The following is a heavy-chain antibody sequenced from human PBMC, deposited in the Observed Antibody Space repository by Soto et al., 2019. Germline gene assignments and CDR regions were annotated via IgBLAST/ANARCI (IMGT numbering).Heavy chain of an antibody. CDR3: ARDRWGTVTTPFEY. D-gene: IGHD4-17*01. CDR1: GFTFSSYA. V-gene: IGHV3-30*04. J-gene: IGHJ4*02. Sequence: QVQLVESGGGVVQPGRSLRLSCAASGFTFSSYAMHWVRQAPGKGLEWVALISYDGSNKDYADSVKGRFTISRDNSKNTLYLQMNSLRVEDTAEYYCARDRWGTVTTPFEYWGQGTLVTASS. CDR2: ISYDGSNK.